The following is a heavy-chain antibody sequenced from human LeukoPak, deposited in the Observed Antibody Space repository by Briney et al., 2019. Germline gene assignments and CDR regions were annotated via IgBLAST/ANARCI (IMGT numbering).Heavy chain of an antibody. CDR1: GGTFSSYA. J-gene: IGHJ4*02. V-gene: IGHV1-69*04. D-gene: IGHD6-13*01. Sequence: ASVKVSCKASGGTFSSYALSWVPHAPGQGLEWMGRIIPILGIANYAQKSQSRVTITADKSTSTAYMELSRLRSEDTAVYYCARDRAAAAATPDYWGQGTLVTVSS. CDR2: IIPILGIA. CDR3: ARDRAAAAATPDY.